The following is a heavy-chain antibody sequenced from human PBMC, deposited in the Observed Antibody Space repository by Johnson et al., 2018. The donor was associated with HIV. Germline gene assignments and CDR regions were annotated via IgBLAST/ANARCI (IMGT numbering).Heavy chain of an antibody. CDR3: TRVSSTSWALDI. J-gene: IGHJ3*02. CDR2: IYSGGDT. CDR1: GFIVRSNY. Sequence: MLLVESGGGLVKPGGSLRLSCAASGFIVRSNYMNWVRQAPGKGLEWVSVIYSGGDTYYSDSVMGRFTISRDTSKNTLYLQMNSLRGDDTAGYYCTRVSSTSWALDIWGQGTLVTVSS. D-gene: IGHD2-15*01. V-gene: IGHV3-66*01.